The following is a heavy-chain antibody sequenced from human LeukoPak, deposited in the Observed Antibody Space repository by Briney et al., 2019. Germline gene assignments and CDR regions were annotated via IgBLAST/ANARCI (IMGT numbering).Heavy chain of an antibody. J-gene: IGHJ5*02. CDR3: ARKNYDFWSGYYKNWFDP. Sequence: SETLSLTCTVSGYSISSGYYWGWIRQPPGKGLEWMGSIYHSGSTYYNPSLRSRVPISVDTSKNQFSLKLSSVTAADTAVYYCARKNYDFWSGYYKNWFDPWGQGTLVTVSS. CDR2: IYHSGST. V-gene: IGHV4-38-2*02. CDR1: GYSISSGYY. D-gene: IGHD3-3*01.